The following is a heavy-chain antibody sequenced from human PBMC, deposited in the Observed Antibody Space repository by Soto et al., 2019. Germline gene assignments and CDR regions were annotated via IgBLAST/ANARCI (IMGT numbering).Heavy chain of an antibody. V-gene: IGHV3-74*01. CDR3: AKGIQYRYGMDV. CDR1: GFTFSSYW. CDR2: ITGDGSNT. D-gene: IGHD4-4*01. Sequence: EVQLVESGGGLVQPGGSLRLSCAAAGFTFSSYWMHWVRQAPGKGLVWVSRITGDGSNTFYADSVKGRFTISRDNAKNTVNLQMNRLRAEDTAVYYCAKGIQYRYGMDVWGQGTTVTVSS. J-gene: IGHJ6*02.